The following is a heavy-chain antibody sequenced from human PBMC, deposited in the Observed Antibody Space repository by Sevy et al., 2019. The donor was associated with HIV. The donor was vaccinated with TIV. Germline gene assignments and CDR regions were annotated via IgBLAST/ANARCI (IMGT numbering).Heavy chain of an antibody. CDR2: MNPNSGNT. Sequence: ASVKVSCKASGYTFTSYDINWVRQATGQGLEWMGWMNPNSGNTGYAQKFQGRVTMTRNTSISTAYMELSSLRSEDTVVYYCARGNVRGLTIFGVVDAAQYYYYGMDVWGQGTTVTVSS. D-gene: IGHD3-3*01. J-gene: IGHJ6*02. CDR1: GYTFTSYD. CDR3: ARGNVRGLTIFGVVDAAQYYYYGMDV. V-gene: IGHV1-8*01.